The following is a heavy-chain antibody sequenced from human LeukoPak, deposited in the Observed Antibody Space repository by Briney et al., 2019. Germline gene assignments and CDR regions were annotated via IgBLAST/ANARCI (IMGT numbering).Heavy chain of an antibody. J-gene: IGHJ5*02. Sequence: WASVEVSCKASGYTFTSYDINWVRQATGQGLEWMGWMNPNSGNTGYAQKFQGRVTMTRNTSISTAYMELSSLRSEDTAVYYFARGIDDYGEGHNWFDPWGQGTLVTASS. CDR3: ARGIDDYGEGHNWFDP. CDR1: GYTFTSYD. V-gene: IGHV1-8*01. D-gene: IGHD4-17*01. CDR2: MNPNSGNT.